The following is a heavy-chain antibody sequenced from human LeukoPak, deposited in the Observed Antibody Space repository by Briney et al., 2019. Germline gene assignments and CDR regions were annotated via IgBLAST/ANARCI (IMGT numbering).Heavy chain of an antibody. V-gene: IGHV4-61*02. Sequence: SQTLSLTCTVSGGPISSGSYYWSWIRQPAGKGLEWIGRIYTSGSTNYNPSLKSRVTISVDTSKNQFSLKLSSVTAADTAVYYCARYSYGYDWFDPWGQGTLVTVSS. J-gene: IGHJ5*02. D-gene: IGHD5-18*01. CDR1: GGPISSGSYY. CDR2: IYTSGST. CDR3: ARYSYGYDWFDP.